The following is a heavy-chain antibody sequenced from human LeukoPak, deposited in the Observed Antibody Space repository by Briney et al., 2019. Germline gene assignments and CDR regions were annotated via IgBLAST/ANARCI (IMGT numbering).Heavy chain of an antibody. D-gene: IGHD1-26*01. CDR2: IYTSGST. CDR1: GGSISSYY. Sequence: SETLSLTCTVSGGSISSYYWSWIRQPPGKGLEWIGYIYTSGSTNYNPSLKSRVTISVDTSKNQFSLKLSSVTAADTAVYYCARRAHYMDVWGKGTTVTVSS. J-gene: IGHJ6*03. V-gene: IGHV4-4*09. CDR3: ARRAHYMDV.